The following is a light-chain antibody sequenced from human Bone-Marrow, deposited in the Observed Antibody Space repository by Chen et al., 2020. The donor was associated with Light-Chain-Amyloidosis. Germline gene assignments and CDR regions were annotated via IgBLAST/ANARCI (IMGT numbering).Light chain of an antibody. CDR2: RNS. V-gene: IGLV1-47*02. Sequence: QSVLTQPPAASASPGQRVTVSCSGSSSNIGTNSLYWYQQLPGAAPTVLIYRNSQRPSGVPDRFSGSESGTSGSLAISGLRSEDEGDYYCAAWDESLNGWVFGGGTKLTVL. CDR1: SSNIGTNS. CDR3: AAWDESLNGWV. J-gene: IGLJ3*02.